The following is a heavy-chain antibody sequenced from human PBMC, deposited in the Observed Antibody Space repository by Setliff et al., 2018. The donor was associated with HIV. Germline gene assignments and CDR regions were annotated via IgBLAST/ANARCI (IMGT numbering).Heavy chain of an antibody. V-gene: IGHV4-4*02. CDR2: IFHSGSP. J-gene: IGHJ4*02. CDR3: ARHHPGGIAAAGLDY. D-gene: IGHD6-13*01. Sequence: SETLSLTCTVSGGSIISSHWWSWVRQPPGKGLEWIGEIFHSGSPNYNPSLKSRLTISVDKSKNQFSLKLTSVTAADTAVYYCARHHPGGIAAAGLDYWGQGTLVTVSS. CDR1: GGSIISSHW.